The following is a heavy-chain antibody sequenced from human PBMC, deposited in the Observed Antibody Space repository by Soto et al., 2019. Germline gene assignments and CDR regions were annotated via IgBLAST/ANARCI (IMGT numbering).Heavy chain of an antibody. CDR2: INHSGST. CDR1: GGPFMVFY. V-gene: IGHV4-34*01. J-gene: IGHJ6*02. Sequence: WETLSPTCAVYGGPFMVFYSSWIGQPPGKGLEWIGEINHSGSTNYNPSLKSRVTISVDTSKNQFSLKLSSVTAADTAVYYCARTGGWYGYYYYGMDVWGQGTTVT. CDR3: ARTGGWYGYYYYGMDV. D-gene: IGHD6-19*01.